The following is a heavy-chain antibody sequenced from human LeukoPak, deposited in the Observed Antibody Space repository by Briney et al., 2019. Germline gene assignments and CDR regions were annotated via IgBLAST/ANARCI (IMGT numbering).Heavy chain of an antibody. CDR3: ASGEGTTGTTVNDY. V-gene: IGHV3-30-3*01. CDR2: ISYDGSNK. J-gene: IGHJ4*02. D-gene: IGHD1-1*01. Sequence: PGGSLRLSCAASGFTFSSYAMHWVRQAPGKGLEWVAVISYDGSNKYYADSVKGRFTISRDNSKNTLYLQMNSLRAEDTAVYYCASGEGTTGTTVNDYRGQGTLVTVSS. CDR1: GFTFSSYA.